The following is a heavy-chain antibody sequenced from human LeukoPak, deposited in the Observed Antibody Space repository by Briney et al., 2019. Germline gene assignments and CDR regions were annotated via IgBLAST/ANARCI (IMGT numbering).Heavy chain of an antibody. D-gene: IGHD2-2*02. CDR3: ARAATCYRCVGWFDP. CDR2: ISHDGSNK. V-gene: IGHV3-30*03. Sequence: GRSLRLSCAVSGVTFSSYGMHWVRQAPGKGLEWVAVISHDGSNKYYADSVKGRFTISRDNSKNTLYLQMNSLRAEDTAVYYCARAATCYRCVGWFDPWGQGTLVTVSS. J-gene: IGHJ5*02. CDR1: GVTFSSYG.